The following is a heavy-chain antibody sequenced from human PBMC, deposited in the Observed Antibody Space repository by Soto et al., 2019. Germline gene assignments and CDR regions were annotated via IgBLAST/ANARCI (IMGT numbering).Heavy chain of an antibody. CDR2: VNSDGSIT. Sequence: EVQLVESGGGLVQPGGSLRLSCAASGFSFSRDWMHWVRQAPGKGLVWVSRVNSDGSITNYADSVRGRFTISRDNAKNTLYLEMNSLRVEDTAMYYCVRLPEYWGQGTLVTVSS. CDR3: VRLPEY. CDR1: GFSFSRDW. V-gene: IGHV3-74*01. J-gene: IGHJ4*01.